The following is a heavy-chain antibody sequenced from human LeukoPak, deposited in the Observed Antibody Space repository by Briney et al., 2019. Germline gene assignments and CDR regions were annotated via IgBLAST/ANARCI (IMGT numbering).Heavy chain of an antibody. CDR1: GVSISSSNSY. V-gene: IGHV4-39*01. CDR3: ARQTGSGLFTLP. Sequence: SETLSLTCTVSGVSISSSNSYWGWIRQPPGKGLEWIGSIYYTGNTHYNASLKSRVTISIDTSKNQISLRLTSVTATDTAMYYCARQTGSGLFTLPGGQGTLVTVSS. CDR2: IYYTGNT. J-gene: IGHJ4*02. D-gene: IGHD3/OR15-3a*01.